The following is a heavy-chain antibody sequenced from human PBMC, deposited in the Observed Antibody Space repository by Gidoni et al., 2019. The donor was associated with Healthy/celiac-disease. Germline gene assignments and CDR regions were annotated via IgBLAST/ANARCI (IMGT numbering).Heavy chain of an antibody. D-gene: IGHD6-19*01. Sequence: QFQLVQSGAAVKKPGASVKVSCKVSGYPITELSMHWVRQAPGKGLEWMGGFDPEDGETIYAQKFQGRVTMTEDTSTDTAYMELSSLRSEDTAVYYCATDRGGSGWRDHDAFDIWGQGTMVTVSS. CDR1: GYPITELS. V-gene: IGHV1-24*01. CDR2: FDPEDGET. J-gene: IGHJ3*02. CDR3: ATDRGGSGWRDHDAFDI.